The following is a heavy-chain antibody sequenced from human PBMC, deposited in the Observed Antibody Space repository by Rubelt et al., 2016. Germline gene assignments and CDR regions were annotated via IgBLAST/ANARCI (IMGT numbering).Heavy chain of an antibody. Sequence: QLQLQESGPGLVKPLETLSLICTVSGASIDSRDYFWGWIRQPPGKGLEWIGSISYGGITYFNSSLQSRVITSFDTSRDQFSLGLTSVTGADTAVYHCARMSLADARWYFDHWGRGTPVTVSP. CDR2: ISYGGIT. CDR1: GASIDSRDYF. V-gene: IGHV4-39*07. J-gene: IGHJ2*01. CDR3: ARMSLADARWYFDH.